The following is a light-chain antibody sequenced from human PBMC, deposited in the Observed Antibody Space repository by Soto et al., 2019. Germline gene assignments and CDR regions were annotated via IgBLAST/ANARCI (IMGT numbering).Light chain of an antibody. CDR3: QQRRYWPVT. CDR1: QSVSSY. Sequence: EIVLTQSPAILSMSPGERATLSCRASQSVSSYFAWYQQKPGQAPRLLIYDASNRATGVPARFSGSGSGTDFPLTISRLQHEDFAIYYCQQRRYWPVTFGQGAKVEIK. J-gene: IGKJ1*01. CDR2: DAS. V-gene: IGKV3-11*01.